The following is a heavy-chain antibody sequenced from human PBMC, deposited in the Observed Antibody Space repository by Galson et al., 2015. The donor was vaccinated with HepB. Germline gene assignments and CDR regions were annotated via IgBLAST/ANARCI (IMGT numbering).Heavy chain of an antibody. CDR1: GFTFTDHW. CDR3: MRDALGGYDF. J-gene: IGHJ3*01. D-gene: IGHD3-22*01. Sequence: SLRLSCAASGFTFTDHWMSWVRQTPRRGLEWVTNLNQHGNEKYYADSVKGRFSISGDNAKNSLYLQMNSLIDEDTAVYYCMRDALGGYDFWGQGTTVIVSS. CDR2: LNQHGNEK. V-gene: IGHV3-7*03.